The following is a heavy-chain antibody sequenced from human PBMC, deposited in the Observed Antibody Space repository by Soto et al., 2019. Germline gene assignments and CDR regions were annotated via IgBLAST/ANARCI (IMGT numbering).Heavy chain of an antibody. CDR3: ARERRGYVNYFDY. D-gene: IGHD5-12*01. V-gene: IGHV4-30-4*01. CDR1: GGSFSSGDYY. CDR2: IYYNGNT. J-gene: IGHJ4*02. Sequence: ALSLTCTVSGGSFSSGDYYWTWIRQPPGKGLEWMGYIYYNGNTNYKPSLKSRITISIDTSKNQFSLTLRSVSAADTAVYYRARERRGYVNYFDYWGQGTLVTVSS.